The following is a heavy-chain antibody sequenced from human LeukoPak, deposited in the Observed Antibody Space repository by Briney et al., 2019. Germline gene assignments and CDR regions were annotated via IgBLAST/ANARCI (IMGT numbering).Heavy chain of an antibody. Sequence: PSETLSLTCAVYGGSFSGYYWSWIRQPPGKGLEWIGYIYYSGSTNYNPSLKSRVTISVDTSKNQFSLKLSSVTAADTAVYYCARDSGPWGQGTLVTVSS. CDR2: IYYSGST. D-gene: IGHD1-26*01. V-gene: IGHV4-59*01. CDR1: GGSFSGYY. J-gene: IGHJ5*02. CDR3: ARDSGP.